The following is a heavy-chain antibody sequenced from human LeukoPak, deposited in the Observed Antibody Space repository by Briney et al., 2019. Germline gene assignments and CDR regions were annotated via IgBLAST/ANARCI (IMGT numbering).Heavy chain of an antibody. CDR2: ISGSGGST. J-gene: IGHJ5*02. D-gene: IGHD3-22*01. Sequence: GGSLRLSCTASGFSFRMGWVRQAPGTGLEWVSAISGSGGSTYYADSVKGRFTISRDNSKNTLYLQMNSLRAEDTAVYYCASDDYYDARFDPWGQGTLVTVSS. CDR1: GFSFR. V-gene: IGHV3-23*01. CDR3: ASDDYYDARFDP.